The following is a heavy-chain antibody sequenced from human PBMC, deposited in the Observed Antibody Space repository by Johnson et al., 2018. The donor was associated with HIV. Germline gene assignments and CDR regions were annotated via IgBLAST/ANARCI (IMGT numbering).Heavy chain of an antibody. Sequence: VQLLESGGGLVQPGGSLRLSCAASGFTVSSNYMSWVRQAPGKGLEWVSVIYSGGSTYYADSVKGRFTISRDNSKNTLYLQMNSLRAEDTAVYYCALSGSSVVVSFDIWGQGTIVTVSS. CDR3: ALSGSSVVVSFDI. CDR2: IYSGGST. D-gene: IGHD6-6*01. J-gene: IGHJ3*02. V-gene: IGHV3-66*01. CDR1: GFTVSSNY.